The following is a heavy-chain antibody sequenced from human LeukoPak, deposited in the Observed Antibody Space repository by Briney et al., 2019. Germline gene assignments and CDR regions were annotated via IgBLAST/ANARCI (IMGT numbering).Heavy chain of an antibody. CDR3: AELGITMIGGV. V-gene: IGHV3-48*04. CDR2: ISSSGSTM. D-gene: IGHD3-10*02. Sequence: GGSLRLSCAASGFTFSSYSMNWVRQAPGKGLEWVSYISSSGSTMYYADSVKGRFTISTDNAKNSLYLQMNSLRGEDTAVYYCAELGITMIGGVWGKGTTVTISS. J-gene: IGHJ6*04. CDR1: GFTFSSYS.